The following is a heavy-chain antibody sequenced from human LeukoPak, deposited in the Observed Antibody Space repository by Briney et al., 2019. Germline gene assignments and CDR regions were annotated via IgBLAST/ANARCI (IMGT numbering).Heavy chain of an antibody. Sequence: PGGSLRLSCAASGFTFSSYAMHWVRQAPGKGLEWVAVISYDGSNKYYADSGKGRFTISRDNSKNTLYLQMNSLRAEDTAVYYCARGPELLFDAFDIWGQGTMVTVSS. D-gene: IGHD1-26*01. CDR1: GFTFSSYA. CDR2: ISYDGSNK. J-gene: IGHJ3*02. CDR3: ARGPELLFDAFDI. V-gene: IGHV3-30*01.